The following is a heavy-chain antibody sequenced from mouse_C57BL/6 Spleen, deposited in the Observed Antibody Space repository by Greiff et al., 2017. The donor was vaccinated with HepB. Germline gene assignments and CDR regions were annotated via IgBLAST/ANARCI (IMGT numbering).Heavy chain of an antibody. V-gene: IGHV14-3*01. J-gene: IGHJ3*01. CDR1: GFNIKNTY. D-gene: IGHD3-2*02. CDR3: APTAQATAWFAY. Sequence: EVQLQESVAELVRPGASVKLSCTASGFNIKNTYMHWVKQRPEQGLEWIGRIDPANGNTKYAPKFQGKATITAVTSSNTAYLQLSSLTSEDTAIYYCAPTAQATAWFAYWGLGTLVTVSA. CDR2: IDPANGNT.